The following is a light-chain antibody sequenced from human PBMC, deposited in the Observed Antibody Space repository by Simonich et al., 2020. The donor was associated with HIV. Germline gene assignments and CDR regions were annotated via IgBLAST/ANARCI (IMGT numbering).Light chain of an antibody. CDR3: SSYTRSSTWV. Sequence: QSALTQPASVSGSPGQSITISCTGTSSDVGGYNYVSWYQQHPGKDPKLMIYGVSKRPLGVSNRFSGSKSGNTAALTISGLQAEDEADYYCSSYTRSSTWVFGGGTKLTVL. CDR1: SSDVGGYNY. J-gene: IGLJ3*02. CDR2: GVS. V-gene: IGLV2-14*03.